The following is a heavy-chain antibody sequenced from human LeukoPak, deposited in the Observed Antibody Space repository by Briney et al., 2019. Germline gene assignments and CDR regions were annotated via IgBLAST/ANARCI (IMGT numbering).Heavy chain of an antibody. D-gene: IGHD3-22*01. Sequence: GASVKVSCKASGYTFTSYYMHWVRQAPGQGLEWMGIINPSGGSTSYAQKFQGRVTMTRDMSTSTVYMELSSLRSEDTAVYYCARVPYYYDSSGYHGAAFDIWGQGTMVTVSS. J-gene: IGHJ3*02. CDR2: INPSGGST. CDR1: GYTFTSYY. CDR3: ARVPYYYDSSGYHGAAFDI. V-gene: IGHV1-46*01.